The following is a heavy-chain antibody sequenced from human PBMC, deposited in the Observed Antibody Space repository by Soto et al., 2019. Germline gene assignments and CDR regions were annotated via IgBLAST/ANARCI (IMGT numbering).Heavy chain of an antibody. CDR3: AKGVSYFFWSSWFDP. D-gene: IGHD3-3*01. CDR1: GFTFSSYA. V-gene: IGHV3-23*01. Sequence: EVQLLESGGGLVQPGGSLRLSCAASGFTFSSYAMSWVRQAPGKGLEWVSAISGSGGSTYYADSVKGRFTISRDNSMYALYQQMNSLSAEDTAGYYWAKGVSYFFWSSWFDPWGQGTLGTGSS. J-gene: IGHJ5*02. CDR2: ISGSGGST.